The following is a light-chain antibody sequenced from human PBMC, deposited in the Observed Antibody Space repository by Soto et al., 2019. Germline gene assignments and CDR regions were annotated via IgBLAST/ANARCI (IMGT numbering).Light chain of an antibody. J-gene: IGLJ1*01. V-gene: IGLV2-14*02. CDR2: EGS. CDR1: SSDVGSYNL. CDR3: SSYGGYNNVV. Sequence: QSALTQPASVSGSPGQSITISCTGTSSDVGSYNLVSWYQHHPGKAPKLMIYEGSKRPSGVSNRFSGSKSGNTASLTVSGLQAEDEGTYYCSSYGGYNNVVFGTGTKLTVL.